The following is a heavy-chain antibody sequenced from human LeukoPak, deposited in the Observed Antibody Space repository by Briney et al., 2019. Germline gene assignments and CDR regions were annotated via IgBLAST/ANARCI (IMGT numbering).Heavy chain of an antibody. CDR3: AHLSSWYESSVDY. D-gene: IGHD6-13*01. CDR1: GYTFTGYY. Sequence: GASVKVSCKASGYTFTGYYIHWVRQAPGQGLEWMGWINPNSGGTNYAQKFQGRVTMTRDTSISTAYMDLSRLRSDDTAVYYCAHLSSWYESSVDYWGQGTLVTVSS. CDR2: INPNSGGT. V-gene: IGHV1-2*02. J-gene: IGHJ4*02.